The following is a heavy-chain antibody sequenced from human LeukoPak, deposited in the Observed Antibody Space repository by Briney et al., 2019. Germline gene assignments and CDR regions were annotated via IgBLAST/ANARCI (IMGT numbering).Heavy chain of an antibody. CDR3: ARDQAVAGLNWFDP. V-gene: IGHV3-23*01. Sequence: PGGSLRLSCAASGFTFSSYAMSWVRQAPGKGLEWVSAISGSGGSTYYADSVKGRFTISRDNSKNTLYLQMNSLRAEDTAVYYCARDQAVAGLNWFDPWGQGTLVTVSS. CDR2: ISGSGGST. D-gene: IGHD6-19*01. J-gene: IGHJ5*02. CDR1: GFTFSSYA.